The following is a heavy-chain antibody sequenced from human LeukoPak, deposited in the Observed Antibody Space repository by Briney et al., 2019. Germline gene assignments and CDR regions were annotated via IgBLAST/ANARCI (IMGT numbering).Heavy chain of an antibody. J-gene: IGHJ4*02. V-gene: IGHV3-53*05. D-gene: IGHD3-10*01. Sequence: GGSLRLSCAASGFTVSSNYMSWVRQAPGKGLEWVSVIYSGGSTYYADSVKGRFTISRDNSKNTLYLQMNSLRVEDTAVYYCARDSTYYYASGSSGPHYFDSWGQGTLVTVSS. CDR3: ARDSTYYYASGSSGPHYFDS. CDR2: IYSGGST. CDR1: GFTVSSNY.